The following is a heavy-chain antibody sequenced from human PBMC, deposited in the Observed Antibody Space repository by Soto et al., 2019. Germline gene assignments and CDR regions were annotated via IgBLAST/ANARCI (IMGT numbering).Heavy chain of an antibody. V-gene: IGHV1-8*01. D-gene: IGHD4-17*01. CDR2: MNPNSGNT. J-gene: IGHJ5*02. Sequence: QVQLVQSGAEVKKPGASVKVSCKASGYTFTSYDINWVRQATGQGLEYLGWMNPNSGNTGYVQKFQGRVTMTRDTSRSTAYMELSSLLSEVTAVHFCARGVKYGAYSRWFDPWGQGTLVTVSS. CDR1: GYTFTSYD. CDR3: ARGVKYGAYSRWFDP.